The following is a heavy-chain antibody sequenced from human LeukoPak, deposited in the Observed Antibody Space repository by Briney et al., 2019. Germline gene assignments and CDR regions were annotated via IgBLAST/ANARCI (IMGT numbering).Heavy chain of an antibody. CDR2: ISYDGGNK. D-gene: IGHD6-6*01. Sequence: GSLRLSCAASGFTFSSNAMHWVRQAPGKGLEWVAVISYDGGNKYYADSVKGRFTISRDNSKNTLYLQMNSLRAEDTAVYYCARDRVSYSSSGFDPWGQGTLVIVSS. V-gene: IGHV3-30*04. CDR3: ARDRVSYSSSGFDP. J-gene: IGHJ5*02. CDR1: GFTFSSNA.